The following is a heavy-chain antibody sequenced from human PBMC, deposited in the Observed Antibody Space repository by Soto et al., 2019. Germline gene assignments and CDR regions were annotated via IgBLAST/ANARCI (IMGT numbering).Heavy chain of an antibody. V-gene: IGHV3-43D*04. J-gene: IGHJ6*02. Sequence: GGSLRLSCAASGFTFDDYALHCVRQAPGKGLEWFCLISWDGVSTYYADSVKGRFTISRDNSKNSLYLQMNSLRAEHTALYYCAKDFGSGKGYYYYGMDVWGQGTTVTVSS. CDR1: GFTFDDYA. CDR2: ISWDGVST. CDR3: AKDFGSGKGYYYYGMDV. D-gene: IGHD6-19*01.